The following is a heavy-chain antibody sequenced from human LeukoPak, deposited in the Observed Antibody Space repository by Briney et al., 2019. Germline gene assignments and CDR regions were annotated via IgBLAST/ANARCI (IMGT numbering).Heavy chain of an antibody. CDR1: GFTFSSYG. CDR2: IRYDGSNE. CDR3: AKEVDSAYGSGSCDY. D-gene: IGHD3-10*01. J-gene: IGHJ4*02. Sequence: PGGSLRLSCAASGFTFSSYGMHWVRQAPGKGLEWVAFIRYDGSNEYYSDSVKGRFTISRDNSKNTLYLQMNSLRAEDTAVYYCAKEVDSAYGSGSCDYWGQGTLVTVSS. V-gene: IGHV3-30*02.